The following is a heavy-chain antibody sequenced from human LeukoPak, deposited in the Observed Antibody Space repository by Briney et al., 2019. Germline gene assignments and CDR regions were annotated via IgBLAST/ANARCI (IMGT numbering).Heavy chain of an antibody. V-gene: IGHV3-23*01. Sequence: GGSLRLSCAASGFTFSSYAMSWVRQAPGKGLEWVSAISNSGGSAYYPDSLKGRFTISRDNSKYTLHLQMNSLRAEDTAIYYCATNGYYCIDVWGKGTTVTVSS. CDR2: ISNSGGSA. CDR1: GFTFSSYA. J-gene: IGHJ6*03. D-gene: IGHD2-8*01. CDR3: ATNGYYCIDV.